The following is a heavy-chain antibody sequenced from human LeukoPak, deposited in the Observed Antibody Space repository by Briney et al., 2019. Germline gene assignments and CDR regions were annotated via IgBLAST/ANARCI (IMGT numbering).Heavy chain of an antibody. CDR1: GFTFSSYG. J-gene: IGHJ1*01. CDR2: IRYDGSNK. V-gene: IGHV3-30*02. Sequence: AASLSLSCAASGFTFSSYGMHWVRQAPGKGLEWVAFIRYDGSNKYYADSVKGRFTISRDNSKNALYPQRNSLRAEATAVYYCAKDKALGRGWTFGCWGERALVTV. D-gene: IGHD3-16*01. CDR3: AKDKALGRGWTFGC.